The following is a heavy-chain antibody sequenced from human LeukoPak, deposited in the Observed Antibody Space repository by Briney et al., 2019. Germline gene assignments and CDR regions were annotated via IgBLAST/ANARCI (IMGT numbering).Heavy chain of an antibody. CDR1: GFTFSTYN. CDR2: ITTGSTDI. Sequence: GGSLRLSCAASGFTFSTYNMNWIRQAPGKGLEWVSSITTGSTDIYYADSLKGRFTISRDDAKNSVYLQMNSLRVEDTAVYYCARDLPGVPIDHWGQGILVTVSP. V-gene: IGHV3-21*06. D-gene: IGHD7-27*01. CDR3: ARDLPGVPIDH. J-gene: IGHJ4*02.